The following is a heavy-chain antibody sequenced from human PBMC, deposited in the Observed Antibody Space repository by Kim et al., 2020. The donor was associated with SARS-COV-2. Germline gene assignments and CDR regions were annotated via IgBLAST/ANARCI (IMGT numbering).Heavy chain of an antibody. D-gene: IGHD5-18*01. CDR1: GFVFSEYS. J-gene: IGHJ6*02. CDR3: AKIGFGYSYGNGLDV. CDR2: LSHDGSGE. V-gene: IGHV3-33*05. Sequence: GGSLRLSCAASGFVFSEYSMNWVRQAPGKGLEWVAVLSHDGSGEHYGDSVKGRFSISRDNSKNTLFLQMNSLRVEDTAIYYCAKIGFGYSYGNGLDVWG.